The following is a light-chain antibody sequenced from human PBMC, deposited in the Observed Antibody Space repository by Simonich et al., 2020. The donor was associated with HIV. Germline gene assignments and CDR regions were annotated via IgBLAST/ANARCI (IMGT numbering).Light chain of an antibody. Sequence: QSALTQPASVSGSPGQSITISCTGTSSDVGGYNYVSWYKQHPGKAPKLMIYDVSKRPSGVSKRFSGSKAGNTASLTISGLQAEDEADYYCSSYSSSSTLFGGGTKLTVL. CDR2: DVS. V-gene: IGLV2-14*03. CDR3: SSYSSSSTL. CDR1: SSDVGGYNY. J-gene: IGLJ2*01.